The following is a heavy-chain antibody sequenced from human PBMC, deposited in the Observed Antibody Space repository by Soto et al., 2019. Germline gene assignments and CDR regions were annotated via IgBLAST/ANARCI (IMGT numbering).Heavy chain of an antibody. Sequence: QVQLVESGGGAVQPGESLRLSCVASGFDFTYYAMHWVRQAPGKGLESVAVMSSDGSKIHHTDSVKGRFTISRDNSKNTRYLQMNSLRKEDTAVYFCAKDEGVGGTLGLFDYWGQGTLVSVSP. CDR2: MSSDGSKI. V-gene: IGHV3-30*18. J-gene: IGHJ4*02. CDR1: GFDFTYYA. D-gene: IGHD1-26*01. CDR3: AKDEGVGGTLGLFDY.